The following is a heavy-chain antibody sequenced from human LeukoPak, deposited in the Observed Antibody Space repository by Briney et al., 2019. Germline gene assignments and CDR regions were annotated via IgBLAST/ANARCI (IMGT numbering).Heavy chain of an antibody. CDR2: LFYDGDT. CDR1: GGSVNTPKSF. Sequence: SETLSLTCSVSGGSVNTPKSFWAWIRQPPGKGLEWIGSLFYDGDTYYNLSLKSRVTMSLDTSKNHFSLSLSSVTAADTATYYCASTLLLVVDVFSRVNFAYWAQGILVTVSS. V-gene: IGHV4-39*02. J-gene: IGHJ4*02. D-gene: IGHD2-15*01. CDR3: ASTLLLVVDVFSRVNFAY.